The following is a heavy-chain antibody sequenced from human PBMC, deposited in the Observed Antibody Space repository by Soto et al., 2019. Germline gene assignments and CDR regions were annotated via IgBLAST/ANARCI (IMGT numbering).Heavy chain of an antibody. D-gene: IGHD3-16*01. CDR2: ISYSGST. Sequence: SETLSLTCTVSGASMSSHYWTWLRQSPGKGLEWIGYISYSGSTYYNPSHKSRVTISADTSRNQFSLKLSAVISADTAVYYCARADPDASVGYWGPGTLVTVSS. CDR3: ARADPDASVGY. J-gene: IGHJ4*02. V-gene: IGHV4-59*11. CDR1: GASMSSHY.